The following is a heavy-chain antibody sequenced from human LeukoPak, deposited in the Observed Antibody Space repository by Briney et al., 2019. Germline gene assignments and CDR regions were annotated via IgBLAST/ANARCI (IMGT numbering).Heavy chain of an antibody. CDR3: ARRGYCSGGDCLYFFDY. CDR1: GPTFSGYA. Sequence: GGSLRLSCAASGPTFSGYAMSWVRQAPGKGLEWVSFISASGGSTYYADSVKGRFTISRDNSKNTLYLQMNSLRAEDTAVYYCARRGYCSGGDCLYFFDYWGQGTLVTVSS. J-gene: IGHJ4*02. V-gene: IGHV3-23*01. D-gene: IGHD2-15*01. CDR2: ISASGGST.